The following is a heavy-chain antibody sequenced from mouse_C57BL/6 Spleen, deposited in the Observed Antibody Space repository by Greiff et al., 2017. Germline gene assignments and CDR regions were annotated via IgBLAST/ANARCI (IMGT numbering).Heavy chain of an antibody. J-gene: IGHJ3*01. Sequence: VKLMESGPELVKPGASVKISCKASGYAFSSSWMNWVKQRPGKGLEWIGRIYPGDGDTNYNGKFKGKATLTADKSSSTAYMQLSSLTSEDSAVYFCARDYDYLFAYWGQGTLVTVSA. D-gene: IGHD2-4*01. CDR1: GYAFSSSW. CDR2: IYPGDGDT. V-gene: IGHV1-82*01. CDR3: ARDYDYLFAY.